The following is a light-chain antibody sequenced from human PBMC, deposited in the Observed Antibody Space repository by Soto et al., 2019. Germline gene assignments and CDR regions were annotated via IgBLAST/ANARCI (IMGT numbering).Light chain of an antibody. V-gene: IGLV1-40*01. J-gene: IGLJ2*01. CDR3: QSYDSSLSGSKA. CDR2: GNS. CDR1: SSNIGAGYD. Sequence: QSVLTQPPSVSGAPGQRVTISCTGSSSNIGAGYDVHWYQQLPGTAPKLLIYGNSNRPSGVPDRFSGSKSGTSASLAITGLQAEDEADYCCQSYDSSLSGSKAFGGGTKLTVL.